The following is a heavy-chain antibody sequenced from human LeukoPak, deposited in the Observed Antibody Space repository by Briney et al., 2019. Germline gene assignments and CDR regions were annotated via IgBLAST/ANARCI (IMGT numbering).Heavy chain of an antibody. Sequence: SETLSLTCAVYGGSFSGYYWSWIRQPPGKGLEWIGEINHSGSTNYNPSLKSRVTISVDTSKNQFSLKLSSVTAADTAVYYCARAGRYSYGYGGWGQGTLVTVSS. J-gene: IGHJ4*02. D-gene: IGHD5-18*01. CDR1: GGSFSGYY. CDR3: ARAGRYSYGYGG. CDR2: INHSGST. V-gene: IGHV4-34*01.